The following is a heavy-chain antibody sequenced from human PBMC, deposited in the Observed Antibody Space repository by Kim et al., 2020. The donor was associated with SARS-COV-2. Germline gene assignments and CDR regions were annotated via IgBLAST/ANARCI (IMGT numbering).Heavy chain of an antibody. D-gene: IGHD6-6*01. V-gene: IGHV3-30-3*01. CDR1: GFNFSSYA. CDR3: ARSLPRLSIAGKYSWFDP. J-gene: IGHJ5*02. CDR2: ISYDGSNK. Sequence: GGSLRLSCAASGFNFSSYAMHWVRQAPGKGLEWVAVISYDGSNKYYADSVKGRFTISRDNSKNTLYLQMNSLRAEDTAVYYCARSLPRLSIAGKYSWFDPWGQGTLVTVSS.